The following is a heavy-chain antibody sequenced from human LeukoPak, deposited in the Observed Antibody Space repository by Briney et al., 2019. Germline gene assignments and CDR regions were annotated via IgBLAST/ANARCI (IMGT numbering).Heavy chain of an antibody. CDR1: GFTFSSHA. CDR2: ISSSGGTT. CDR3: AKGWNNMDV. Sequence: GGSLRLSCAASGFTFSSHAMSWVRQAPEKGLEWVSIISSSGGTTYYADSVKGRFTISRDNSKNALYLQMNSLRAEDTAVYYCAKGWNNMDVWGQGTTVTVSS. V-gene: IGHV3-23*01. D-gene: IGHD1/OR15-1a*01. J-gene: IGHJ6*02.